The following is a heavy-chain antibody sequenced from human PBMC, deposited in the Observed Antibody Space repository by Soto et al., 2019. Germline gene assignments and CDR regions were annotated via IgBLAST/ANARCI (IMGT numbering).Heavy chain of an antibody. J-gene: IGHJ6*02. CDR2: IYPGASDT. V-gene: IGHV5-51*01. CDR3: ARHVAAAGNPYYYYGMDV. Sequence: GESLKISCNGSGYIFTSYWIGWVRQMPGKGLEWMGIIYPGASDTRYSPSFQGQVTISADKSISTAYLQWSSLKASDTAMYYCARHVAAAGNPYYYYGMDVWGQGTTVTVSS. CDR1: GYIFTSYW. D-gene: IGHD6-13*01.